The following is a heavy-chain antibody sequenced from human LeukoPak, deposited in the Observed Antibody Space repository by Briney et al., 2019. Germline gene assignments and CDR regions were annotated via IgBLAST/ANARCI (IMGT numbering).Heavy chain of an antibody. CDR2: ICCRGGST. J-gene: IGHJ4*02. Sequence: GGSLRLSCAASGFTFSGYVMSWVRQTPGEGLGCVSEICCRGGSTYYADSVEGRFTISRDNYKNTLFLQMNSLRAEDTALYYCVRERYSDSGSYYGDYWGQGTLVTVSS. CDR3: VRERYSDSGSYYGDY. V-gene: IGHV3-23*01. D-gene: IGHD3-10*01. CDR1: GFTFSGYV.